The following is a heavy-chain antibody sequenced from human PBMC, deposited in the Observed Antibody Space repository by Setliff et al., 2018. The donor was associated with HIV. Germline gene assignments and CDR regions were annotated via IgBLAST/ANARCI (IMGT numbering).Heavy chain of an antibody. J-gene: IGHJ4*02. CDR2: INHSGST. D-gene: IGHD2-2*01. Sequence: PSETLSLTCAVSGGSISGSDWWSWVRQPPGKGLEWIGEINHSGSTNYNPSLKSRATISVDKSKKQFSLKVTSVTAADTAVYYCARDPRPSNYRLLWYFNFWGQGTLVTVSS. CDR1: GGSISGSDW. V-gene: IGHV4-4*02. CDR3: ARDPRPSNYRLLWYFNF.